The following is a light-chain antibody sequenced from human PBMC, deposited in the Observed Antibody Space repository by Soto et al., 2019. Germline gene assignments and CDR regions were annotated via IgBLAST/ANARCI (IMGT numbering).Light chain of an antibody. Sequence: EIVMTQSPATLSVSPGESATLSCRASQSISSELAWYQQKPGQPTRLLIYGASIRATGVPARFTGSGSGSDFTLTISGLQSEDVAVYYCQQGHNWPLTVGQGTRLEI. CDR1: QSISSE. V-gene: IGKV3-15*01. J-gene: IGKJ2*01. CDR3: QQGHNWPLT. CDR2: GAS.